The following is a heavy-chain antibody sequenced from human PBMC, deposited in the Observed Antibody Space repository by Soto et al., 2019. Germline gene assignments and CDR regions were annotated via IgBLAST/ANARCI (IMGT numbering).Heavy chain of an antibody. CDR3: ARGGPVSVSPAWQLLGYFDY. Sequence: QVHLQESGPGQVRPSQTLSLSCSVSGGSISRGAYFWTWIHQFPGKGLEWIAYISYTGATYYNPSIKSRVTILADTSKNQFSLKLNSVTSADTAVYYCARGGPVSVSPAWQLLGYFDYWGQGTLVTVSS. D-gene: IGHD2-15*01. V-gene: IGHV4-31*03. CDR2: ISYTGAT. J-gene: IGHJ4*02. CDR1: GGSISRGAYF.